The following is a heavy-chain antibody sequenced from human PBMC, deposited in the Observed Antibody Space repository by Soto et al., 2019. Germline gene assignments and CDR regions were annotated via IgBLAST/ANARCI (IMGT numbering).Heavy chain of an antibody. CDR3: AGVCSGSCSGS. D-gene: IGHD1-26*01. Sequence: QVQLQESGPGLVKPSGTLSLTCAVSGGSISSNNWWSWVRQPPGKGLEWIGEIFPSGSTSYSPSLTRRFTISVDKSKQDLSLHPPSVTGADKAVYFCAGVCSGSCSGSWGQGRQVTVSS. CDR1: GGSISSNNW. J-gene: IGHJ5*02. V-gene: IGHV4-4*02. CDR2: IFPSGST.